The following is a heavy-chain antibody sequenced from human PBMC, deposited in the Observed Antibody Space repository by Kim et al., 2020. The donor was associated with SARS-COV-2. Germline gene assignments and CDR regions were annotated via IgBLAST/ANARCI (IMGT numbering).Heavy chain of an antibody. CDR1: GGSISSCSYY. J-gene: IGHJ5*02. CDR3: ARFKLWFGERGWFDP. D-gene: IGHD3-10*01. Sequence: SETLSLTCTVSGGSISSCSYYFLWIPQPSWKGLEWIGRIYTSGSTNYNPSLKSRVTISVDTSKNQFSLKLSSVTAADTAVYYCARFKLWFGERGWFDPWGQGTLVTVSS. CDR2: IYTSGST. V-gene: IGHV4-61*02.